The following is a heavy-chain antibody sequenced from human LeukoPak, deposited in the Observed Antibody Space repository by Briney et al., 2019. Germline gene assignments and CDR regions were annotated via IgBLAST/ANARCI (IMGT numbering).Heavy chain of an antibody. CDR1: GYTFTSYD. J-gene: IGHJ6*02. D-gene: IGHD2-15*01. CDR3: ARDEVVAAPNYFGMVV. Sequence: EASVKVSCEASGYTFTSYDVNWVQQATGQGLEWMGWMNPNSGNTGLAQKFQGRVTLTRDTSLSTAYMELSNLRSDDTAVYYCARDEVVAAPNYFGMVVWGQGTTVSVSS. CDR2: MNPNSGNT. V-gene: IGHV1-8*01.